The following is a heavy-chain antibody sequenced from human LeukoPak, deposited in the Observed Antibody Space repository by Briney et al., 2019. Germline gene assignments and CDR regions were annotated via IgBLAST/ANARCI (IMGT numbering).Heavy chain of an antibody. J-gene: IGHJ5*02. CDR1: GGSFSGYY. Sequence: SETLSLTCAVYGGSFSGYYWSWIRQPPGKGLEWIGEINHSGSTNYNPSLKSRVTISVDTSKNQFSLKLSSVTAADTAVYYCARTKSSPLFSPWGQGTLVTVSS. CDR2: INHSGST. D-gene: IGHD6-19*01. CDR3: ARTKSSPLFSP. V-gene: IGHV4-34*01.